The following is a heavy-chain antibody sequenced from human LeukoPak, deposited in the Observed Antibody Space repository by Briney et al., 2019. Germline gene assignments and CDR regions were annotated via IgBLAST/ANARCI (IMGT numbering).Heavy chain of an antibody. CDR2: ISAYNGNT. Sequence: ASVKVSCKASGYSFNNYDINWVRQAPGQGLEWMGWISAYNGNTNYAQKLQGRVTMTTDTSTSTAYMELRSLRSDDTAVYYCARGSSVVTGDLDYWGQGTLVTVSS. D-gene: IGHD4-23*01. CDR3: ARGSSVVTGDLDY. CDR1: GYSFNNYD. V-gene: IGHV1-18*01. J-gene: IGHJ4*02.